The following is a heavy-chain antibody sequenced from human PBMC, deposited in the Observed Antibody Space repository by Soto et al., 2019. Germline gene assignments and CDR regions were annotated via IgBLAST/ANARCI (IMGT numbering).Heavy chain of an antibody. D-gene: IGHD3-10*01. CDR2: IYYSGST. V-gene: IGHV4-31*03. CDR1: GGSISSGGYY. J-gene: IGHJ4*02. CDR3: ARAQDYYGSGSYILFFDY. Sequence: VQLQESGPGLVKPSQTLSLTCTVSGGSISSGGYYWSWIRQHPGKGLEWIGYIYYSGSTYYNPSLKSRVTISVDTSKNQFSLKLSSVTAADTAVYYCARAQDYYGSGSYILFFDYWGQGTLVTVSS.